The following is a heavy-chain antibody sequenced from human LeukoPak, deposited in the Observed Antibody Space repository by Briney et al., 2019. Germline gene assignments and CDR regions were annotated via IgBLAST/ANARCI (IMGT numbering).Heavy chain of an antibody. D-gene: IGHD7-27*01. CDR2: IYYSGST. J-gene: IGHJ4*02. CDR3: ASRKLGNDY. CDR1: GDSISSGGYS. V-gene: IGHV4-61*08. Sequence: SETLSLTCAVSGDSISSGGYSWSWIRQPPGKGLEWIGYIYYSGSTYYNPSLKSRVTISVDTSKNQFSLKLSSVTAADTAVYYCASRKLGNDYWGQGTLVTVSS.